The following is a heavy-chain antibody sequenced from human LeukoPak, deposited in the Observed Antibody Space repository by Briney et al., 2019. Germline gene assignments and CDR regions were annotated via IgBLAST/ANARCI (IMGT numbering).Heavy chain of an antibody. Sequence: SETLSLTCTVSGASIVSHFWTWIRQPPGKGLEWIASIYHGGSTYYNPSLKSRVTISVDTPKNQFSLKLSSVTAADTAVYYCARVMTTATTWAFDVWGQGTMVTVFS. CDR3: ARVMTTATTWAFDV. CDR2: IYHGGST. J-gene: IGHJ3*01. CDR1: GASIVSHF. V-gene: IGHV4-38-2*02. D-gene: IGHD4-17*01.